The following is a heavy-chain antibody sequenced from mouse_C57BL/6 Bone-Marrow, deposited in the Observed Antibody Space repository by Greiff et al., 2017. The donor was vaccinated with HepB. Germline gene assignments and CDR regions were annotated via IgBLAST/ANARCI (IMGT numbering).Heavy chain of an antibody. CDR3: AVDSSGYLNFDY. J-gene: IGHJ2*01. V-gene: IGHV1-50*01. D-gene: IGHD3-2*02. CDR2: IDPSDSYT. CDR1: GYTFTSYW. Sequence: QVQLQQPGAELVKPGASVKLSCKASGYTFTSYWMQWVKQRPGQGLEWIREIDPSDSYTNYNQKFKGKATLTVDTSSSPAYMQLSSLTSEDSAVYYCAVDSSGYLNFDYWGQGTTLTVSS.